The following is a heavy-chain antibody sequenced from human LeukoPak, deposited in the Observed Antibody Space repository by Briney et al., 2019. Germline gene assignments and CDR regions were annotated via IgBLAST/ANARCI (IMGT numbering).Heavy chain of an antibody. V-gene: IGHV1-2*02. D-gene: IGHD4-17*01. CDR2: INPNSGGT. CDR1: GYTFTGYY. CDR3: GYGDYASHMDV. J-gene: IGHJ6*03. Sequence: ASVKVSCKASGYTFTGYYMHWVRQAPGQGLEWMGWINPNSGGTNYAQKVQGRVTMTRDTSISTAYMELSRLRSDDTAVYYCGYGDYASHMDVWGKGTTVTVSS.